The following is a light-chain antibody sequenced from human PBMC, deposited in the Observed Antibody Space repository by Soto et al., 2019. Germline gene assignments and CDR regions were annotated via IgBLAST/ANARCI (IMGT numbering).Light chain of an antibody. Sequence: EIVLTQSPATLSLSPGERATLSCRASQTISSYLAWYQQKPGQAPRLLIYDASNRDAGIPARFSGFGSGTDFTLTISSLEPEDVAIYYCQQRTNWPLTFGGGTNVEIK. CDR2: DAS. J-gene: IGKJ4*01. CDR3: QQRTNWPLT. V-gene: IGKV3-11*01. CDR1: QTISSY.